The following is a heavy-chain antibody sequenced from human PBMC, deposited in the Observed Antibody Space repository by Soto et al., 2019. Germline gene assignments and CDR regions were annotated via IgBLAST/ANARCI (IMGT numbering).Heavy chain of an antibody. D-gene: IGHD3-22*01. CDR1: GGTFSRHA. CDR2: IIPIFGTA. Sequence: QVQLVQSGAEVRKPGSSVKVSCKASGGTFSRHAISWVRQAPGQGLEWMGGIIPIFGTANHAQKFQGRVTLIADESTSTVYMELSSLRSEDTAMYHCARGWGYDSNDYYYAYWGQGTLVIVSS. V-gene: IGHV1-69*01. J-gene: IGHJ4*02. CDR3: ARGWGYDSNDYYYAY.